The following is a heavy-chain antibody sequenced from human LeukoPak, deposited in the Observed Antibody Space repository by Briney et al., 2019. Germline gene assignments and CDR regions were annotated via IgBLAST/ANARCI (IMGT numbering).Heavy chain of an antibody. D-gene: IGHD3-16*01. Sequence: GGSLRLSCAASGFTFSSYAMSWVRQASGKGLEWVSAISGSGGSTYYADSVKGRFTISRDNAKNTLYLQMNSLRAEDTAVATGSYHFDYWGQGTLATVSS. CDR2: ISGSGGST. CDR1: GFTFSSYA. J-gene: IGHJ4*02. V-gene: IGHV3-23*01. CDR3: SYHFDY.